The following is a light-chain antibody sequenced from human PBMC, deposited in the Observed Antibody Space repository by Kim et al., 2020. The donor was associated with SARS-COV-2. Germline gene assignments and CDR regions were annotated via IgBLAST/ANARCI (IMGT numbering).Light chain of an antibody. CDR2: GNN. J-gene: IGLJ1*01. V-gene: IGLV1-44*01. CDR3: AAWDDSLSGYV. CDR1: SSNIGSNT. Sequence: QSVLTQPPSASGTPGQRVTISCSGSSSNIGSNTVNWYQQLPGTAPKLLIFGNNQRPSGVADRFSGSKSGTSDSLAISGLQSEDEADYYCAAWDDSLSGYVFGTGTKVTVL.